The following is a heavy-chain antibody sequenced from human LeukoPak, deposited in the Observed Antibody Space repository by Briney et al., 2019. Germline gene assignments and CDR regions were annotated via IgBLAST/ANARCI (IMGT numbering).Heavy chain of an antibody. CDR1: GYTFTSYG. J-gene: IGHJ6*03. D-gene: IGHD2-15*01. CDR3: ASSRYCSGGSCYYYYYYMDV. V-gene: IGHV1-18*01. Sequence: ASVKVSCKASGYTFTSYGISWVRQAPGQGLEWMGWISAYNGNTNYAQKLQGRVTMTTDTSTSTAYMELSSLRSEDTAVYYCASSRYCSGGSCYYYYYYMDVWGKGTTVTVSS. CDR2: ISAYNGNT.